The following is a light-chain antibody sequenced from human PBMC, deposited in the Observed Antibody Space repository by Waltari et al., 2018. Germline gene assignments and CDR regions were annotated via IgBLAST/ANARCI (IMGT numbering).Light chain of an antibody. J-gene: IGKJ1*01. CDR3: MQSIYWPWT. Sequence: DVVMTQSPLSLPVTLGQPASISCKSSQSLVHRDGNTYLNWFQQRPGQSPRRLIYKVSNRDSGVPDRFSDSGSGTDFTLIISRVEAEDVGVYYCMQSIYWPWTFGHGTKVEVK. CDR2: KVS. CDR1: QSLVHRDGNTY. V-gene: IGKV2-30*02.